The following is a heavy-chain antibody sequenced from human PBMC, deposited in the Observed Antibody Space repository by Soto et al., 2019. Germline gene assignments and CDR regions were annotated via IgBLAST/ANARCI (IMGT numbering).Heavy chain of an antibody. J-gene: IGHJ4*02. V-gene: IGHV3-7*01. D-gene: IGHD3-3*01. CDR3: AKESWRLDY. CDR2: IKGDGSDK. CDR1: GFRFSGYW. Sequence: EVQLEESGGGLVQPGGSLRLSCAASGFRFSGYWMNWVRQAPGKGVECVANIKGDGSDKNYLDSVKGRITIARDNAKNSLYLQMDSLRAEDTAVDYCAKESWRLDYWGQGTLVTVSS.